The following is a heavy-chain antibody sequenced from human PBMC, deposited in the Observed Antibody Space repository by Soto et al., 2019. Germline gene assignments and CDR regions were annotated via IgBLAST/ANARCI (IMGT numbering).Heavy chain of an antibody. CDR2: INPSGGST. J-gene: IGHJ4*02. CDR3: ARARHISGPDY. Sequence: QVQLVQSGAEVKKPGASVKVSCKASGYTFTSYYMHWVRQAPGQGLELMGIINPSGGSTSYAQKFQGRVTMTSDTSTSTVYMELSSLRSEDTAVYYCARARHISGPDYWGQGTLVTVSS. CDR1: GYTFTSYY. V-gene: IGHV1-46*01. D-gene: IGHD6-19*01.